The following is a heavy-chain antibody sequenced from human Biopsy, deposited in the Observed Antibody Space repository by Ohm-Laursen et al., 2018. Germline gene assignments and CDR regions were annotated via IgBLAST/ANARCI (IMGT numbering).Heavy chain of an antibody. Sequence: ASVKVSCKASGYTFTSYYLHWVRQAPGQGLEWMGRINPNNDNTAYAQKFQGRITMTKDTSTSTIYMDLSSLAFDDSAVYYCARGPRGLVVITTTALYFDYWGQGNLVTVSS. D-gene: IGHD3-22*01. CDR1: GYTFTSYY. CDR3: ARGPRGLVVITTTALYFDY. J-gene: IGHJ4*02. V-gene: IGHV1-46*01. CDR2: INPNNDNT.